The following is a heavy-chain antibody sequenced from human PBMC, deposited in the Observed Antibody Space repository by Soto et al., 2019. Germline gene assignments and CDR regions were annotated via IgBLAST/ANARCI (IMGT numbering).Heavy chain of an antibody. CDR2: ISKSGAST. D-gene: IGHD2-21*02. V-gene: IGHV3-23*01. CDR3: VKGLNGGNSVPNYGRDV. CDR1: GFTFSSYG. Sequence: EVQLLESGGGLGPPGGSLRLSCAASGFTFSSYGMSWARQAPGQGLEWVSSISKSGASTYYADSVKGRFTISRDNSRDTLFLQMNSLRAEDTAGYYCVKGLNGGNSVPNYGRDVWGQGTTVTVSS. J-gene: IGHJ6*02.